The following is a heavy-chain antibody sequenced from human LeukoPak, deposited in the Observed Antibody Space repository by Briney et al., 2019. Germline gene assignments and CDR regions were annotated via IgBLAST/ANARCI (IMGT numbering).Heavy chain of an antibody. D-gene: IGHD6-25*01. CDR1: GFTFSHYW. CDR3: ARDTARGDFDY. V-gene: IGHV3-7*01. Sequence: PGGSLRLSCAASGFTFSHYWVSWVRQAPGKGLEWVANIKHDGSAKYYVDSVKGRFTISRDNAKNSLFLQMNSLRAEDTSVYYCARDTARGDFDYWGQGTLVTVSS. CDR2: IKHDGSAK. J-gene: IGHJ4*02.